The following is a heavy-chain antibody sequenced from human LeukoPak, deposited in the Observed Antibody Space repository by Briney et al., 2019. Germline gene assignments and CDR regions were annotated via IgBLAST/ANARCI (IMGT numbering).Heavy chain of an antibody. CDR3: ARKTYYSSTSCYKGGAFDI. CDR1: GFTFSSYS. V-gene: IGHV3-21*01. Sequence: GGSLRLSCAASGFTFSSYSMNWVRQAPGKGLEWVSSISSSSSYIYYADSVKGRFTISRDNAKNSLYLQMNSLRAEDTAVYYCARKTYYSSTSCYKGGAFDIWGQGTMVTVSS. CDR2: ISSSSSYI. D-gene: IGHD2-2*02. J-gene: IGHJ3*02.